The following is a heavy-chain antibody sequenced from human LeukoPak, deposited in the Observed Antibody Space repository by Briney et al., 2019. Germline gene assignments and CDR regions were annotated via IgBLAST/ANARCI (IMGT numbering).Heavy chain of an antibody. CDR1: GGTFSSYA. Sequence: ASVKVSCKASGGTFSSYAISWVRQAPGQGLEWMGWISAYNGNTNYAQKLQGRVTMTTDTSTSTAYMELRSLRSDDTAVYYCARGPRGRYCSSTSCRNYDYWGQGTLVTVSS. CDR2: ISAYNGNT. J-gene: IGHJ4*02. V-gene: IGHV1-18*01. D-gene: IGHD2-2*01. CDR3: ARGPRGRYCSSTSCRNYDY.